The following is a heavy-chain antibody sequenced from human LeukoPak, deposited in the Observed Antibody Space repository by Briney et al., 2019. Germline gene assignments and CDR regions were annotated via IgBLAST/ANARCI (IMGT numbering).Heavy chain of an antibody. CDR3: VRGPYGASISKWFDP. Sequence: SETLSLTCTVSRGSISGYSLSWIRHSPGGGLYCIGYIYYSGDTAYNPSLRSRVTLSVDTSKNQFSLQLRSVTTADTAVYYCVRGPYGASISKWFDPWGQGTQVIVSP. CDR2: IYYSGDT. CDR1: RGSISGYS. D-gene: IGHD4/OR15-4a*01. J-gene: IGHJ5*02. V-gene: IGHV4-59*01.